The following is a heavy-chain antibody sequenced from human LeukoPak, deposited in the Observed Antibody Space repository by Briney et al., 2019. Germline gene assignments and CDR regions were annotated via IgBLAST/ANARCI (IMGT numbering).Heavy chain of an antibody. CDR3: ARDLAAAFWFDP. CDR2: IYHSGST. CDR1: GYSISSGYY. D-gene: IGHD6-13*01. J-gene: IGHJ5*02. V-gene: IGHV4-38-2*02. Sequence: PSETLSPTCTVSGYSISSGYYWGWIRQPPGKGLEWIGSIYHSGSTYYNPSLKSRVTISVDTSKNQFSLKLSSVTAADTAVYYCARDLAAAFWFDPWGQGTLVTVSS.